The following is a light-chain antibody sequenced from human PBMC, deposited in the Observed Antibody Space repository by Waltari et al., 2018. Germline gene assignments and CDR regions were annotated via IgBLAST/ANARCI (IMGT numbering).Light chain of an antibody. J-gene: IGKJ3*01. CDR3: LQYGSLPST. CDR2: GAS. Sequence: EIVLTQSPGTLSLSPGERVTLPCRASQFGANNFLAWYQHRRGQAPRLLIYGASTRATGIPDRFSGSGSGTVFALTITRLEPEDFAVYYCLQYGSLPSTFGPGTTVDVK. V-gene: IGKV3-20*01. CDR1: QFGANNF.